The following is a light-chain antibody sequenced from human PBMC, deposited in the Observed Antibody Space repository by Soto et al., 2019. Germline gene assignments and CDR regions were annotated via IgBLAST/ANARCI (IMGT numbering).Light chain of an antibody. V-gene: IGLV1-51*01. Sequence: QSVLTQPPSVSAAPGQKVTISCSGSSSNIGTNHVSWHQQLPGKAPKLLIYDSNKRPSEIPDRFSGSKSGTSATLGITGLQTGDEADYYCGTWDTSLSVVVLGGGTKVTVL. J-gene: IGLJ3*02. CDR3: GTWDTSLSVVV. CDR2: DSN. CDR1: SSNIGTNH.